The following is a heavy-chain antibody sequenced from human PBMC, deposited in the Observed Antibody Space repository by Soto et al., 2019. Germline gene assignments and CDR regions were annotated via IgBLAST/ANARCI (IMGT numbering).Heavy chain of an antibody. CDR2: FDPEDGET. V-gene: IGHV1-24*01. Sequence: QVQLVQSGAEVKKPGASVKVSCKVSGYTLTELSMHWVRQAPGKGLEWMGGFDPEDGETIYAQKFQGRVTMTEDTYTATAYMELSSMRSEDTAVYYCATSPHSYRSGCFDPWGQGTLVTVSS. J-gene: IGHJ5*02. CDR3: ATSPHSYRSGCFDP. CDR1: GYTLTELS. D-gene: IGHD6-19*01.